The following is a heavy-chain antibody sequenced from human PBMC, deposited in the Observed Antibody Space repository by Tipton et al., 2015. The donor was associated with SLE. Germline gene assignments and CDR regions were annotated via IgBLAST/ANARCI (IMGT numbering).Heavy chain of an antibody. V-gene: IGHV4-34*01. CDR1: GGSFSGYY. CDR3: ARSLPRTAPREDYYYYMDI. D-gene: IGHD2-15*01. J-gene: IGHJ6*03. Sequence: TLSLTCAVYGGSFSGYYWTWIRQPPGKGLEWIGEINHSGSTNYNPSLKSRVTISVDTSKNQFSLKLSSVTAADTALYYCARSLPRTAPREDYYYYMDIWGKGTTVIVSS. CDR2: INHSGST.